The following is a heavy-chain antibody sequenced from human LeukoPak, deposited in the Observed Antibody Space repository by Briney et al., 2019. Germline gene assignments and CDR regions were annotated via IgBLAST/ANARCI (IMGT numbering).Heavy chain of an antibody. CDR2: IYIGGTT. Sequence: PGGSLRLSCAASGFSVSNNYINWVRQAPGKGLEWVSVIYIGGTTYYADSVKGRFTISRDNSKNTVYPQMNSLRVEDTAVYYCAGDSYGWDYFDYWGQGTLVTVSS. J-gene: IGHJ4*02. V-gene: IGHV3-66*01. CDR3: AGDSYGWDYFDY. D-gene: IGHD5-18*01. CDR1: GFSVSNNY.